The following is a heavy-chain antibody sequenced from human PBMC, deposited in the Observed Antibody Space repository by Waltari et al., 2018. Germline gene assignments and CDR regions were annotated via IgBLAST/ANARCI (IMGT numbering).Heavy chain of an antibody. CDR3: ARTTTLKSLDY. CDR2: IDPEDGKT. Sequence: EVHLGQSGAEVKKPGATVKISCQASGYTFIYYYMHWVQQAPGKGLQWMGRIDPEDGKTIYAEKFQGRVTITADRSTDTAYMELIRLTSDDTAMYYCARTTTLKSLDYWGQGTLVTVSS. D-gene: IGHD1-1*01. CDR1: GYTFIYYY. V-gene: IGHV1-69-2*01. J-gene: IGHJ4*02.